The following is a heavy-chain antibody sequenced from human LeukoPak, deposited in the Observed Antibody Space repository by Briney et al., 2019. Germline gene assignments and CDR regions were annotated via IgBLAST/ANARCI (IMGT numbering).Heavy chain of an antibody. CDR1: GGSISSYY. CDR2: IYYSGST. V-gene: IGHV4-59*01. D-gene: IGHD4-17*01. Sequence: SETLSLTCTVSGGSISSYYWSWIRQPPGKGLEWIGYIYYSGSTNYNPSLKSRVTISVDTSKNQFSLKLSSVTAADTAVYYCAREIYGGNSGAPDYWGQGTLVTVSS. CDR3: AREIYGGNSGAPDY. J-gene: IGHJ4*02.